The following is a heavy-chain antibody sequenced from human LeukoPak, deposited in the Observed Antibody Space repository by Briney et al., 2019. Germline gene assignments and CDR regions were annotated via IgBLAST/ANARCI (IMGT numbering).Heavy chain of an antibody. CDR1: GYTFTSYG. D-gene: IGHD3-10*01. V-gene: IGHV1-18*01. J-gene: IGHJ5*02. Sequence: ASVKVSCKASGYTFTSYGISWVRQAPGQGLEWMGWISAYNGNTNYAQKLQGRVTMTTDTSTSTAYMELRSLRSDDTAVYYCARKRITMVRGVISFDPWGQGTLVTVSS. CDR2: ISAYNGNT. CDR3: ARKRITMVRGVISFDP.